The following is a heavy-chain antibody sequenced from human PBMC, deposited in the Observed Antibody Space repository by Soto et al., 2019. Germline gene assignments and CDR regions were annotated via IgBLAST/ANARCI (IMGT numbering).Heavy chain of an antibody. CDR3: AGGPRYWSFAL. CDR1: GESSRAYH. V-gene: IGHV4-34*01. CDR2: FSYSGSL. J-gene: IGHJ2*01. D-gene: IGHD1-20*01. Sequence: PSETLSLTCSVYGESSRAYHWSWIRQSPGEGLEWIGEFSYSGSLNYNPSLKRRVAVSLDTSTDHFSLTMTSVTAADTGVYFCAGGPRYWSFALWGRGTLVTVSS.